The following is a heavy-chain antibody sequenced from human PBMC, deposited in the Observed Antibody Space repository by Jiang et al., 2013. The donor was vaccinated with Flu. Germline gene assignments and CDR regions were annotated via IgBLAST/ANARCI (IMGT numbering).Heavy chain of an antibody. V-gene: IGHV4-38-2*01. CDR1: GFSITSGHF. Sequence: LLKPSETLSLTCSVSGFSITSGHFWGWIRQPPGTGLEWIGSIYQTGTTYYNPSLKSRVTTSVDTSKNQFSLRLTSVTASDTAVYYCARLPIRLGELSTFDMWGQGTMVTVSS. J-gene: IGHJ3*02. CDR3: ARLPIRLGELSTFDM. CDR2: IYQTGTT. D-gene: IGHD3-16*01.